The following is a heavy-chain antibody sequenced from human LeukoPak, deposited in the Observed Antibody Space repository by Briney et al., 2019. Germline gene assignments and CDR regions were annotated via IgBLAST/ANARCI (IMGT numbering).Heavy chain of an antibody. CDR2: VNPNSSGT. CDR1: GFTFTGYY. J-gene: IGHJ4*02. D-gene: IGHD4-23*01. CDR3: ARDSYGGNWSLGY. V-gene: IGHV1-2*02. Sequence: ASVKVSCKASGFTFTGYYIHWVRQAPGQGLEWMGWVNPNSSGTNYAQMFQGRVTMTRVTPINTAYMELSGLRSDDTAVYYCARDSYGGNWSLGYWGQGTLVTVSS.